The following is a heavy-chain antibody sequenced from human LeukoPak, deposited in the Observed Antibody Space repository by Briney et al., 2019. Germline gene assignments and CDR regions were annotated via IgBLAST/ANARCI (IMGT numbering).Heavy chain of an antibody. CDR3: ATDFPSLPASGAFDI. CDR1: GYTLTELS. V-gene: IGHV1-24*01. D-gene: IGHD1-26*01. Sequence: ASVKVSCKVSGYTLTELSMHWVRQAPGKGLEWMGGFDPEDGETIYAQKFQGRVTMTEDTSTDTAYMELSSLRSEDTAVYYCATDFPSLPASGAFDIWGQGTMVTVSS. CDR2: FDPEDGET. J-gene: IGHJ3*02.